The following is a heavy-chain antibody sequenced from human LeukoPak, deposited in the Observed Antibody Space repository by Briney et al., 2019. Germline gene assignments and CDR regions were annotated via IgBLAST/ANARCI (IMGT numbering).Heavy chain of an antibody. CDR3: ARTPYSGSSLQYYHLDA. J-gene: IGHJ6*04. Sequence: PGGSLRLSCAASGFSLSTYGIHWVRQTPGGGPEWLTYIRFDGTSKYYATSVKGRFSISRDNSANTAYLHMSSLRPEDTALYYCARTPYSGSSLQYYHLDAWDKGTTVTVSS. D-gene: IGHD1-26*01. CDR1: GFSLSTYG. CDR2: IRFDGTSK. V-gene: IGHV3-30*02.